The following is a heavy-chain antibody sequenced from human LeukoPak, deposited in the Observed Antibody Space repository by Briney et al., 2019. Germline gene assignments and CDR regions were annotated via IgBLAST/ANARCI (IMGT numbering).Heavy chain of an antibody. CDR3: AREMKCGGSCYSPVGSRPKANDY. V-gene: IGHV1-46*01. CDR2: INPSGGST. Sequence: ASVKVSCKASGYTFTSYYMHRVRQAPGQGLEWMGIINPSGGSTSYAQKFQGRVTMTRDTSTSTVYMELSSLRSEDTAVYYCAREMKCGGSCYSPVGSRPKANDYWGQGTLVTVSS. J-gene: IGHJ4*02. CDR1: GYTFTSYY. D-gene: IGHD2-15*01.